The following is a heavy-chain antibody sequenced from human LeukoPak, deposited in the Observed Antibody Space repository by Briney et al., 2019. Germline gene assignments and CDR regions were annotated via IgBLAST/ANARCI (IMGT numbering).Heavy chain of an antibody. CDR3: ARMGALADVYYYYGMDV. CDR2: LDRDDDK. J-gene: IGHJ6*04. D-gene: IGHD3-16*01. CDR1: GFSLPTSGMC. V-gene: IGHV2-70*01. Sequence: SGPALVKPTQPLTLTCPFSGFSLPTSGMCVSWIRQPPGKALEWLALLDRDDDKYYSTSLKTRLTISKDNSKNPVVLTMTNMDPVDTATYYCARMGALADVYYYYGMDVWGKGTTVTVSS.